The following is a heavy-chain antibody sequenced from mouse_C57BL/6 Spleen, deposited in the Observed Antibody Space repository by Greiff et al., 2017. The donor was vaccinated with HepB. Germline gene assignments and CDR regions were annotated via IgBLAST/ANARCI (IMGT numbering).Heavy chain of an antibody. J-gene: IGHJ3*01. Sequence: VQLQQPGAELVKPGASVKMSCKASGYTFTSYWITWVKQRTGQGLEWIGEIYPRSGNTYYNEKFKGKATLTAYKSSSTAYMELRSLTSEDSAVYFCARQGLRVCFAYWGQGTLVTVSA. V-gene: IGHV1-81*01. D-gene: IGHD1-1*01. CDR1: GYTFTSYW. CDR2: IYPRSGNT. CDR3: ARQGLRVCFAY.